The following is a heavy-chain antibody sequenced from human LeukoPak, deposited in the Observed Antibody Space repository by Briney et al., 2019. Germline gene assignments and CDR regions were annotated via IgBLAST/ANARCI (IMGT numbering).Heavy chain of an antibody. CDR1: GFTFSSYW. J-gene: IGHJ3*02. CDR2: IKSKTDGGTT. V-gene: IGHV3-15*01. CDR3: TTDLYSGYDYDAFDI. D-gene: IGHD5-12*01. Sequence: TGGSLRLSCAASGFTFSSYWMSWVRQAPGKGLEWVGRIKSKTDGGTTDYAAPVKGRFIISRDDSKNTLFLQMNSLKTEDTAVYYCTTDLYSGYDYDAFDIWGQGTMVTVSS.